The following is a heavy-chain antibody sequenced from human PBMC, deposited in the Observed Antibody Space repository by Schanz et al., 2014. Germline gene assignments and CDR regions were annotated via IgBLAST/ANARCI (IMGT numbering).Heavy chain of an antibody. V-gene: IGHV3-30-3*01. CDR3: AKGLYYDNTGGGFDY. CDR1: GFTLSSYA. J-gene: IGHJ4*02. Sequence: VQLLESGGGLVQPGGSLRLSCAAYGFTLSSYAMHWVRQAPGKGLEWVAVISYDGSNKYYADSVKGRFTISRDNSKTTLSLQMNSLRAEDTAVYYCAKGLYYDNTGGGFDYWGQGTLVTVSS. D-gene: IGHD3-16*01. CDR2: ISYDGSNK.